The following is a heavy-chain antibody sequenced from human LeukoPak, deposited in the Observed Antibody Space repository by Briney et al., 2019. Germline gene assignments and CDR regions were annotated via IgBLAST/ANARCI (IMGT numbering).Heavy chain of an antibody. Sequence: GGPLRLSCAASGFTFSSYGMHWVRQAPGKGLEWVAVIWYDGSNKYYADSVKGRFTISRDNSKNTLYLQMNSLRAEDTAVYYCARDPQGGWLQLSYYFDYWGQGTLVTVSS. V-gene: IGHV3-33*01. D-gene: IGHD5-24*01. J-gene: IGHJ4*02. CDR2: IWYDGSNK. CDR3: ARDPQGGWLQLSYYFDY. CDR1: GFTFSSYG.